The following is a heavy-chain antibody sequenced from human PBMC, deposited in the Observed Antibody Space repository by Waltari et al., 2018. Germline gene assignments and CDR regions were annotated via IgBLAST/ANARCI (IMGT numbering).Heavy chain of an antibody. Sequence: QVQLQESGPGLVKPSETLSLTCAVSGYSISSGYYWGWIRQPPGKGLEWIGSIYHSGSTYYSPSLKSRVTISVDTSKNQFSLKLSSVTAADTAVYYCARDGLRGGNGAFDYWGRGTLVTVSS. D-gene: IGHD2-15*01. CDR1: GYSISSGYY. J-gene: IGHJ4*02. V-gene: IGHV4-38-2*02. CDR2: IYHSGST. CDR3: ARDGLRGGNGAFDY.